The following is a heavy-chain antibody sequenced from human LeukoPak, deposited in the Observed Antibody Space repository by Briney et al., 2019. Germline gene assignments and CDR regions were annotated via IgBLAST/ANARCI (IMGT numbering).Heavy chain of an antibody. Sequence: GGSLRLSCSASGFTFSSYAIHWVRQAPGKGLEWVAVISYDGTNKYYADSVKGRFTISRDNSKNTLYLQMNSLRAEDTAVYYCARAPNGVYCTSSSCHLDYWGQGTLVTVSS. J-gene: IGHJ4*02. V-gene: IGHV3-30-3*01. CDR3: ARAPNGVYCTSSSCHLDY. CDR2: ISYDGTNK. D-gene: IGHD2-2*01. CDR1: GFTFSSYA.